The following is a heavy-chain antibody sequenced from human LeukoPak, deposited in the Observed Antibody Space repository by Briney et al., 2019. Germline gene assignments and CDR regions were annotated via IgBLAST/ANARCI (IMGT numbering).Heavy chain of an antibody. CDR2: LRYDGSNK. Sequence: GGSLRLSCAASGFTFCRYGMHWVPQAPGKGLVWVAFLRYDGSNKYYADSVKGRFTISRDNSKNTLYLQMNSLRAEDTAVYYCAKDSPPLGMATIDATRFDYWGQGTLVTVSS. V-gene: IGHV3-30*02. CDR3: AKDSPPLGMATIDATRFDY. CDR1: GFTFCRYG. J-gene: IGHJ4*02. D-gene: IGHD5-24*01.